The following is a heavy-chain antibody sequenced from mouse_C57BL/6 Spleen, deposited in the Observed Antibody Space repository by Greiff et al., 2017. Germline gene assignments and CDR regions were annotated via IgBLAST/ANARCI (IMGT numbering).Heavy chain of an antibody. CDR2: ISYSGST. CDR1: GYSITSDY. Sequence: EVKVVESGPGLAKPSQTLSLTCSVTGYSITSDYWNWIRKFPGNKLEYMGYISYSGSTYYNPSLKSRISITRDTSKNQYYLQLNSVTTEDTATYYCARYYGSSPYYYAMDYWGQGTSVTVSS. CDR3: ARYYGSSPYYYAMDY. J-gene: IGHJ4*01. V-gene: IGHV3-8*01. D-gene: IGHD1-1*01.